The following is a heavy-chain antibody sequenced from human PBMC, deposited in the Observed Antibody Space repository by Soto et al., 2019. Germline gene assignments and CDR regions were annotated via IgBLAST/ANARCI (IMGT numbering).Heavy chain of an antibody. Sequence: QVHLVQSGAEVKKPGASLRVSCKTSGYTFNGYAISWVRQAPGKGLEWMGWISAYNGYTNYAKMFQGRLTMTTDTTTNNAYMELRSLRSDDTAIYYCARVLHWSPPDYWGQGTLVSVSS. J-gene: IGHJ4*02. D-gene: IGHD1-26*01. V-gene: IGHV1-18*01. CDR2: ISAYNGYT. CDR3: ARVLHWSPPDY. CDR1: GYTFNGYA.